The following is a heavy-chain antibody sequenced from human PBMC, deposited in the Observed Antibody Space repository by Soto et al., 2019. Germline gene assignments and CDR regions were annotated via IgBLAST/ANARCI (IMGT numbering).Heavy chain of an antibody. V-gene: IGHV3-74*01. CDR3: ARDMLGPRAFDY. CDR2: ISTDRSRT. D-gene: IGHD3-10*02. CDR1: GFTFSSHW. J-gene: IGHJ4*02. Sequence: EVQLVESGGGIVQPGGSLRLSCSVSGFTFSSHWMHWVRQAPGKGLVWVSRISTDRSRTTYADSVKGRVTISRDNAKNTLYLDMSSLRAEDTAVYYCARDMLGPRAFDYWGQGTLVTVSS.